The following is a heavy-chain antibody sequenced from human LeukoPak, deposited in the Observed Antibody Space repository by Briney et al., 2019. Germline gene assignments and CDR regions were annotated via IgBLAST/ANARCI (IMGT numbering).Heavy chain of an antibody. V-gene: IGHV1-69*13. Sequence: SVKVSCKASGGTFSSYAISWVRQAPGQGLEWMGGIIPIFGTANYAQKFQGRVTITADESTSTAYMELSSLRSEDTAVYYCARKDIVVVPAAAPEYGMDVWGQGTTVTVSS. J-gene: IGHJ6*02. CDR2: IIPIFGTA. CDR3: ARKDIVVVPAAAPEYGMDV. CDR1: GGTFSSYA. D-gene: IGHD2-2*01.